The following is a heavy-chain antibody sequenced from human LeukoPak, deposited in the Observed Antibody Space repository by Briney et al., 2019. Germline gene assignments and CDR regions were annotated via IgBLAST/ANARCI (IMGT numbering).Heavy chain of an antibody. CDR3: ARSSGQQLLDY. J-gene: IGHJ4*02. CDR1: GGTFSGYY. D-gene: IGHD6-13*01. CDR2: INHSGST. Sequence: SETLSLTCAVYGGTFSGYYWSWIRHPPGKGLEWIGEINHSGSTNYNPSLKSRVTISVDTSKNQFSLKLSSVTAADTAVYYCARSSGQQLLDYWGQGTLVTVSS. V-gene: IGHV4-34*01.